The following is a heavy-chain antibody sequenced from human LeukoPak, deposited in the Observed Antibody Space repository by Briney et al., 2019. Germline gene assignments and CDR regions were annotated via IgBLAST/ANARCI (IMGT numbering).Heavy chain of an antibody. CDR2: INWNGGST. CDR1: GLTFDDYG. CDR3: ARAYYYDSSGYPPLAY. Sequence: GGSLRLSCAASGLTFDDYGMSWVRQAPGKGLEWVSGINWNGGSTGYADSVKGRFTISRDNAKNSLYLQMNSLRAEDTALYYCARAYYYDSSGYPPLAYWGQGTLVTVSS. V-gene: IGHV3-20*04. D-gene: IGHD3-22*01. J-gene: IGHJ4*02.